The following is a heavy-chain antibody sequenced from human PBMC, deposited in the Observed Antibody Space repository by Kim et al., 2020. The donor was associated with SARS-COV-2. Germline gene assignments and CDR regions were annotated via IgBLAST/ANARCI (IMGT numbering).Heavy chain of an antibody. V-gene: IGHV4-39*01. J-gene: IGHJ4*02. Sequence: NTYYNASLKSRVTISVDTSKMQSSLKLTSLTAADTAVYYCARHGGWKFDYWGQGTLVTVSS. CDR2: NT. CDR3: ARHGGWKFDY. D-gene: IGHD3-16*01.